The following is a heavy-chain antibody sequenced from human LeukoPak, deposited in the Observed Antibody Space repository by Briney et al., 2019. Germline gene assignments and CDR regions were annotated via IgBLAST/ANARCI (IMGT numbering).Heavy chain of an antibody. CDR1: GGSVSSGSYY. V-gene: IGHV4-61*01. CDR3: ASGVEMATNHHY. J-gene: IGHJ4*02. Sequence: SETLSLTCTVSGGSVSSGSYYWSWIRQPPGKGLEWIGYIYYSGSTNYNPSLKSRVTISVDTSKNQFSLKLSSVTAVDTAVYYCASGVEMATNHHYWGQGTLVTVSS. CDR2: IYYSGST. D-gene: IGHD5-24*01.